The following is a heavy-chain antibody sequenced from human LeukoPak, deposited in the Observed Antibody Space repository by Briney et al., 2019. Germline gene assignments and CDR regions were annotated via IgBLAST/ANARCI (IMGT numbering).Heavy chain of an antibody. D-gene: IGHD4-17*01. CDR2: ISSSSSYI. Sequence: PGGSLRLSCAASGLPFSSYWMHWVRQAPGEGLVWVSSISSSSSYIYYADSVKGRFTISRDNAKNSLYLQMNSLRAEDTAVYYCARESLPQGDYGDYVGDYWGQGTLVTVSS. V-gene: IGHV3-21*01. CDR3: ARESLPQGDYGDYVGDY. J-gene: IGHJ4*02. CDR1: GLPFSSYW.